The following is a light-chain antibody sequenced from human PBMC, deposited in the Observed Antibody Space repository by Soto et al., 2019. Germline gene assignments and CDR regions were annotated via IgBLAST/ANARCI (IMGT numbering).Light chain of an antibody. CDR3: QQYNQWPRHT. Sequence: EIVMTQYPATLSVSPGERVTLSCRASQSVGGDLAWYRKKPGQPPTLLIYSASTRATGVPARFSGSGSGTEFTLTISSLQSEDFAVYFCQQYNQWPRHTFGRGTKLEIK. J-gene: IGKJ2*01. V-gene: IGKV3-15*01. CDR2: SAS. CDR1: QSVGGD.